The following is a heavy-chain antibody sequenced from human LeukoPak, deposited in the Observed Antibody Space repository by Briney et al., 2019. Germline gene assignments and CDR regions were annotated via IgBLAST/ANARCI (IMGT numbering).Heavy chain of an antibody. CDR1: GFTFSSNS. V-gene: IGHV3-23*01. J-gene: IGHJ4*02. Sequence: GGSLRLSCAASGFTFSSNSMSWVRQAPGKGLEWVSVIGGSGTITYYADSVKGRFTISRDNSKNTLYLQMNSLRADDMAVYYCAKDPRRFDYWGQGTLVTVSS. CDR3: AKDPRRFDY. CDR2: IGGSGTIT.